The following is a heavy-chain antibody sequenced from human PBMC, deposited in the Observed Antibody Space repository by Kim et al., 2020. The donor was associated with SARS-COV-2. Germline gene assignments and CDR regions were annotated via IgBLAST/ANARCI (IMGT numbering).Heavy chain of an antibody. Sequence: GGSLRLSCAASGFTFSSYWMSWVRQAPGKGLEWVANIKQDGSEKYYVDSVKGRFTISRDNAKNSLYLQMNSLRAEDTAVYYCARDRGGDYDFWSGYYTGGWFDPWGQGTLVTVSS. CDR1: GFTFSSYW. D-gene: IGHD3-3*01. V-gene: IGHV3-7*01. J-gene: IGHJ5*02. CDR3: ARDRGGDYDFWSGYYTGGWFDP. CDR2: IKQDGSEK.